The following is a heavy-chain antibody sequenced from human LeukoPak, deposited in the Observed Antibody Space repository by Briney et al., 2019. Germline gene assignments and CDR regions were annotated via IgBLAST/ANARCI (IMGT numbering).Heavy chain of an antibody. CDR3: AGRGLLRDY. Sequence: PSETLSLTCTVSGGSISSYYWIWIRQPPGKGLEGIGYIYYSGSTNYNPSLKSRVTISVDTSKNQFSLKLSSVTDADTAVYYCAGRGLLRDYWGQGTLVTVSS. V-gene: IGHV4-59*01. CDR2: IYYSGST. CDR1: GGSISSYY. J-gene: IGHJ4*02. D-gene: IGHD4-17*01.